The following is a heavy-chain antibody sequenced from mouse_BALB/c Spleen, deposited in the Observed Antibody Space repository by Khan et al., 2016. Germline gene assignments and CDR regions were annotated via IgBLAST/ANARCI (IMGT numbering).Heavy chain of an antibody. CDR1: GYTFTSYW. J-gene: IGHJ4*01. V-gene: IGHV1-7*01. CDR2: INPSTGYT. D-gene: IGHD2-1*01. Sequence: QVQLQQSGAELAKPGASVKMSCKASGYTFTSYWMHWVKQRPGQGLEWIGYINPSTGYTEYNQKFKDKATLTADKSSSTAYMQLSSLTSEDSAVYYLASYYGNYDAMDYWGQGTSVTVSS. CDR3: ASYYGNYDAMDY.